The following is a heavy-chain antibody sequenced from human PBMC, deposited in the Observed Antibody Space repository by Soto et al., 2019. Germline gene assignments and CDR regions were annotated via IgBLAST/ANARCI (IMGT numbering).Heavy chain of an antibody. CDR1: GYTLTIYA. J-gene: IGHJ6*03. V-gene: IGHV1-3*01. CDR3: ARDMTYYYYMDV. Sequence: ASVKVSCKASGYTLTIYAMHWVRQENGQRLEWMGWINAGNGNTKYSQKFQGRVTITRDTSASTAYMELSSLRSEDTAVYYCARDMTYYYYMDVWGKGTTVTVSS. D-gene: IGHD2-21*02. CDR2: INAGNGNT.